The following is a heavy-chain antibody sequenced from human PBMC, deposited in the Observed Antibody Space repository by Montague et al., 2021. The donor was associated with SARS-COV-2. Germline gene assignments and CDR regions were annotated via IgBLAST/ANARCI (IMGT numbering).Heavy chain of an antibody. Sequence: SETLSLTCTVPGSSISSYYWSWIRQPPGRGLEWIGYIYYSGSTNYNPSLKSRVTISVDTSKNQFSLKLSSVTAADTAVYYCARVFPRWLQFDPYFDYWGQGTLVTVSS. D-gene: IGHD5-24*01. CDR3: ARVFPRWLQFDPYFDY. CDR2: IYYSGST. J-gene: IGHJ4*02. CDR1: GSSISSYY. V-gene: IGHV4-59*01.